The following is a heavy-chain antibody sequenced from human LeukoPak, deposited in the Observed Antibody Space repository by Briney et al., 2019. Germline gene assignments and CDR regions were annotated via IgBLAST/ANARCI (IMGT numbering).Heavy chain of an antibody. CDR1: GGTFSSYA. Sequence: ASVKVSCKASGGTFSSYAISWVRQAPGQGLEWMGRIIPILGIANYAQKFQGRVTITADKSTSTAYIELSSLRSEDTAVYYCARARGGPAPEFDYWGQGTLVTVSS. CDR2: IIPILGIA. D-gene: IGHD1-26*01. CDR3: ARARGGPAPEFDY. V-gene: IGHV1-69*04. J-gene: IGHJ4*02.